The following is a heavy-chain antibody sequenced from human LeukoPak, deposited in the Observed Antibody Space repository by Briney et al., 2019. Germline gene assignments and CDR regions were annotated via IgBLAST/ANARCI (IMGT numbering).Heavy chain of an antibody. CDR2: IYPGDSDT. J-gene: IGHJ4*02. Sequence: GESLKISCRASGYSFTNYWIGWVRQMPGKGLEWMGIIYPGDSDTKYSPSFQGQVTISADKSINTAYLQWGSLRASDTAMYYCARQGTIVAGTLGTTFDYWGQGTLLTVSS. V-gene: IGHV5-51*01. CDR3: ARQGTIVAGTLGTTFDY. D-gene: IGHD5-12*01. CDR1: GYSFTNYW.